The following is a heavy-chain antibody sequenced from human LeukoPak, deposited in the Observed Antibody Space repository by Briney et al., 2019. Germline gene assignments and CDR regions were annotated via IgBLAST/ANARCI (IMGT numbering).Heavy chain of an antibody. Sequence: GRSLRLSCAASGFTFDDYAMHWVRQAPGKGLEWVSGISWNSGSIGYADSVEGRFTISRDNAKNSLYLQMNSLRAEDTALYYCAKDYYDSSGYYVSPPTFDYWGQGTLVTVSS. D-gene: IGHD3-22*01. CDR1: GFTFDDYA. V-gene: IGHV3-9*01. J-gene: IGHJ4*02. CDR3: AKDYYDSSGYYVSPPTFDY. CDR2: ISWNSGSI.